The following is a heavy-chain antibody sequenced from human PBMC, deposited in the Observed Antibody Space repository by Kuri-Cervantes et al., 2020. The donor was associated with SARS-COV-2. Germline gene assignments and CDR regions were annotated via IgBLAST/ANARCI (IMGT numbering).Heavy chain of an antibody. CDR3: ARGNTMVRGVDAFDI. V-gene: IGHV1-69*10. CDR1: GGTFSSAI. J-gene: IGHJ3*02. D-gene: IGHD3-10*01. Sequence: SVKVSCKASGGTFSSAIISWVRQAPGQGLEWMGGIIPILGIANYAQKFQGRVTITADKSTSTAYMELSSLRSEDTAVYYCARGNTMVRGVDAFDIWGQGTMVTVSS. CDR2: IIPILGIA.